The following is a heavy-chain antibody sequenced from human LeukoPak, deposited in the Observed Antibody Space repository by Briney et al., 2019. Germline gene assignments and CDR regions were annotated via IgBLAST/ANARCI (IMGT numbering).Heavy chain of an antibody. CDR2: IKQDGSEK. J-gene: IGHJ4*02. CDR1: GFTFSSYW. D-gene: IGHD4-17*01. CDR3: VRDQGPYGDYYFDY. Sequence: GGSLRLSCAASGFTFSSYWMSWVRQAPGKGLEWVANIKQDGSEKYYVDSVKGRFTISRDNAKNSLYLQMNSLRAEDTAVYYCVRDQGPYGDYYFDYWGQGTLVTVSS. V-gene: IGHV3-7*01.